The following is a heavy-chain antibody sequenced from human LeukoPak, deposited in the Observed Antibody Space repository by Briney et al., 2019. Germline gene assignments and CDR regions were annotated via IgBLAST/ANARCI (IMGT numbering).Heavy chain of an antibody. CDR1: GFTVSSNY. CDR3: ARDLDGYNNNPGFEIDY. V-gene: IGHV3-53*01. J-gene: IGHJ4*02. D-gene: IGHD5-24*01. Sequence: GGSLRLSCAASGFTVSSNYMSWVRQAPGKGLEWVSVIYSGGSTYYADSVKGRFTISRDNSKNTLYLQMNSLRAEDTAVYYCARDLDGYNNNPGFEIDYWGQGTLVTVSS. CDR2: IYSGGST.